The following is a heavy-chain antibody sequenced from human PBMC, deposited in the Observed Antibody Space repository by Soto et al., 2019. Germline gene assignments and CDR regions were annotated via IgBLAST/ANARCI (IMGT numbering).Heavy chain of an antibody. D-gene: IGHD6-19*01. Sequence: EVQLLESGGGLVQPGGSLRLSCAASGFTFGSYDLSWVRQAPGKGLEWVSGITNNGARTHYAASVKGRFTISRDNSKDTLFLEMNSLRAEDTAVYFCAKNPLGGCRVRGCPDYWGQGTLVTVSS. CDR3: AKNPLGGCRVRGCPDY. J-gene: IGHJ4*02. V-gene: IGHV3-23*01. CDR2: ITNNGART. CDR1: GFTFGSYD.